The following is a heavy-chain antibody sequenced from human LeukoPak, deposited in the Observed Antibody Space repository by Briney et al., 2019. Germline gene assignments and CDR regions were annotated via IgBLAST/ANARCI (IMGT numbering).Heavy chain of an antibody. CDR1: GDSVSSNSAA. CDR2: TYYRSKWYN. Sequence: SQTLSLTCALSGDSVSSNSAAWNWIRQSPSRGLEWLGRTYYRSKWYNDYAVSVKSRITINPDTSKNQFSLQLNSVTPEDTAVYYCARDQVVAAAGALPYYYYYGMDVWGQGTTVTVSS. V-gene: IGHV6-1*01. J-gene: IGHJ6*02. CDR3: ARDQVVAAAGALPYYYYYGMDV. D-gene: IGHD6-13*01.